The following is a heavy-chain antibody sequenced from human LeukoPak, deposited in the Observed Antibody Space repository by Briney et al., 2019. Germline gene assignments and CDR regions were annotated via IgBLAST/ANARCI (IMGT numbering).Heavy chain of an antibody. V-gene: IGHV3-15*01. CDR3: TTPTGTH. Sequence: GGSLRLSCAASGFTFSNAWMGWVRQAPGKGLEWVGRIKSKTDGWTTDYAAPVKGRFTIPRDDSKNTLYLQMNSLKTEDTAVYYCTTPTGTHWGQGTLVTVSS. CDR1: GFTFSNAW. J-gene: IGHJ4*02. D-gene: IGHD1-7*01. CDR2: IKSKTDGWTT.